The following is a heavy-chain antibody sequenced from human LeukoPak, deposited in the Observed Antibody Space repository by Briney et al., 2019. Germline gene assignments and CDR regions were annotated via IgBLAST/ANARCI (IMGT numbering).Heavy chain of an antibody. Sequence: ASVKVPCKASGGTFSNNAISWVRQAPGKGLEWMGWINPNSGGTNYAQKFQGRVTMTRDTSISTAYMELSRLRSDDTAVYYCARDGAGFDPWGQGTLVTVSS. CDR3: ARDGAGFDP. J-gene: IGHJ5*02. CDR1: GGTFSNNA. CDR2: INPNSGGT. V-gene: IGHV1-2*02.